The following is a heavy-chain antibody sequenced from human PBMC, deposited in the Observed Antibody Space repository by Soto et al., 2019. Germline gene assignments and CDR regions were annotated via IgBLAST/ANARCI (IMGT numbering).Heavy chain of an antibody. D-gene: IGHD1-26*01. CDR1: GYTFTNYG. V-gene: IGHV1-18*01. Sequence: QVQLVQSGAEVKKPGASVKVSCKASGYTFTNYGISWVRQAPGQGLEWMGWISANNGNTYYEQKLQGRGTMTTATSSSTAYRELRSLRFDDRAVYYCARVRGSYTLDYWGQGTLVTVSS. CDR3: ARVRGSYTLDY. J-gene: IGHJ4*02. CDR2: ISANNGNT.